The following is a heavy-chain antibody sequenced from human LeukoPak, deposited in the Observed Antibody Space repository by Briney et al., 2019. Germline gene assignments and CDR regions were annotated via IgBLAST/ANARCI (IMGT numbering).Heavy chain of an antibody. V-gene: IGHV3-48*04. CDR3: ARGFGGGI. CDR1: GFNFSSYS. D-gene: IGHD3-10*01. J-gene: IGHJ3*02. Sequence: GGSLRLSCAAPGFNFSSYSLNWVRQAPGKGLEWVSFVSSSTRRIYYADAVQGRFTISRDSAKNSLYLQMDSLRAEDTAVYYCARGFGGGIWGQGTMVTVSS. CDR2: VSSSTRRI.